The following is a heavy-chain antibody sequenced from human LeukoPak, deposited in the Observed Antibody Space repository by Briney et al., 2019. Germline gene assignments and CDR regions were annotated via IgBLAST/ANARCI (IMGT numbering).Heavy chain of an antibody. J-gene: IGHJ6*02. D-gene: IGHD3-10*01. CDR1: GFTFSNHW. Sequence: GGPLRLSCAASGFTFSNHWMHWVRQAPGKGLEWVSAISGSAGSTYYADSVKGRFTISRDNSKNTLYLQMNSLRAEDTAVYYCAKVLPYYYGSGSYPYGMDVWGQGTTVTVS. CDR2: ISGSAGST. CDR3: AKVLPYYYGSGSYPYGMDV. V-gene: IGHV3-23*01.